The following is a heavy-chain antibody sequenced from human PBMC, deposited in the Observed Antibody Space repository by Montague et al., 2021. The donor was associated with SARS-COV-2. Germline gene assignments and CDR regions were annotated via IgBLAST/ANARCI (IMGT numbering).Heavy chain of an antibody. V-gene: IGHV4-59*01. Sequence: SETLSLTCTVSGGSINGYYWTWVRQPPGKGLEWIAHIYYNGRTSYNHSLKSRLSVSLDMAKYQFPLELTSVTAADTARYFCARGTDVGAFDYWGQGTLVSVS. CDR2: IYYNGRT. D-gene: IGHD1-26*01. CDR1: GGSINGYY. CDR3: ARGTDVGAFDY. J-gene: IGHJ4*02.